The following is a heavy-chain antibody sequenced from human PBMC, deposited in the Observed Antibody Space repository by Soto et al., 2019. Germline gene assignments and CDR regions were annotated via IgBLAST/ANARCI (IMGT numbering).Heavy chain of an antibody. Sequence: QVQLQESGPGLVKPSQTLSLTCTVSGGSLNSYGYYGSWIRQHPGKGMECIVDIHYSGTTYYNPSLQSGISISIDTSRHQFRLHQNYVTVANTAVYFCSRYTQDSIGNFMGQPDALVVWGIGTGGADSS. CDR1: GGSLNSYGYY. CDR3: SRYTQDSIGNFMGQPDALVV. CDR2: IHYSGTT. J-gene: IGHJ3*01. D-gene: IGHD3-22*01. V-gene: IGHV4-31*03.